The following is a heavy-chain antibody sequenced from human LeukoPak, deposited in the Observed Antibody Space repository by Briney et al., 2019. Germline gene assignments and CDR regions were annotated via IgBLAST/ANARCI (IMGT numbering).Heavy chain of an antibody. D-gene: IGHD2-15*01. J-gene: IGHJ5*02. CDR1: GYTFTSYG. Sequence: ASVKVSCKASGYTFTSYGISWVRQAPGQGLEWMGGIIPIFGTANYAQKFQGRVTITTDESTSTAYMELSSLRSEDTAVYYCARMLIVAGEEFDPWGQGTLVTVSS. CDR2: IIPIFGTA. V-gene: IGHV1-69*05. CDR3: ARMLIVAGEEFDP.